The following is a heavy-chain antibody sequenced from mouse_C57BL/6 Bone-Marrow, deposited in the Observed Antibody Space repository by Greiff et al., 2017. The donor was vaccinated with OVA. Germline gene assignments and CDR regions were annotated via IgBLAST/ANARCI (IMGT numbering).Heavy chain of an antibody. J-gene: IGHJ3*01. CDR2: IYPRSGNT. V-gene: IGHV1-81*01. CDR1: GYTFTSYG. CDR3: ARRWLLRFAY. Sequence: QVQLQQSGAELARPGASVKLSCKASGYTFTSYGISWVKQRTGQGLKWIGEIYPRSGNTYYNEKFKGKATLTADKSSSTAYMELRSLTSEDSAVYFCARRWLLRFAYWGQGTLVTVSA. D-gene: IGHD2-3*01.